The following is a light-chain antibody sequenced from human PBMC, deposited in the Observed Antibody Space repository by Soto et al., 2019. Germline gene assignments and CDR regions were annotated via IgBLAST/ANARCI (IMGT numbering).Light chain of an antibody. CDR1: QDIGTD. Sequence: DIQMTQSPSPLSASVADRVTITCRASQDIGTDLGWYQQKPGKAPERLIYEASVLQSGVPSRFSGSGSGTEFTLTVSSLQPEDFAPSYCVQHDSYPLTFGGGNKVDI. CDR2: EAS. V-gene: IGKV1-17*01. CDR3: VQHDSYPLT. J-gene: IGKJ4*01.